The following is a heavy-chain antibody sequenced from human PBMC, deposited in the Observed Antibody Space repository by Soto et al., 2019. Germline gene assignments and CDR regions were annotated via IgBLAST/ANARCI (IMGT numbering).Heavy chain of an antibody. D-gene: IGHD3-10*01. Sequence: QITLKESGPTLVKPTQTLTLTCTFSGFSLSINGVAVGWIRQPPGQALEWLALIYWDDDQRYNPSLKNRLTITKDTSRNQVVLTMTNMDPVDTATYYCAHKRDVSRGFKYWGQGTLFTVSS. J-gene: IGHJ4*02. CDR1: GFSLSINGVA. CDR2: IYWDDDQ. V-gene: IGHV2-5*02. CDR3: AHKRDVSRGFKY.